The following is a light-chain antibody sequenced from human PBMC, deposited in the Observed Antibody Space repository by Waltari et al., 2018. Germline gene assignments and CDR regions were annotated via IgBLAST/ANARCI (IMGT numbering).Light chain of an antibody. CDR1: RRDFGGYHY. V-gene: IGLV2-14*01. CDR2: EVS. CDR3: SSYTSSSTPYV. J-gene: IGLJ1*01. Sequence: QSALPQPASVSGSPGQSTTIPCPGTRRDFGGYHYVSWYQQHPGKAPKLMLYEVSNRPSGVSNRFSGSKSGNTASLTISGLQAEDEADYYCSSYTSSSTPYVFGTGTKVTVL.